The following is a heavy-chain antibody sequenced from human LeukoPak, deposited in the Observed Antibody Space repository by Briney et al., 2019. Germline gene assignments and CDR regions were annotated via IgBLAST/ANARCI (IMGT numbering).Heavy chain of an antibody. CDR3: ARAAGSYYYGMDV. CDR1: GGSFSSGSYF. J-gene: IGHJ6*02. V-gene: IGHV4-61*01. Sequence: SETLSLTCTVSGGSFSSGSYFWTWIRQSPGKGLGWIGYINYSGSTNYNPSLKTRVTISIDTSKNQFSLKLSSVTAADTAVYYCARAAGSYYYGMDVWGQGTTVTVSS. D-gene: IGHD2-15*01. CDR2: INYSGST.